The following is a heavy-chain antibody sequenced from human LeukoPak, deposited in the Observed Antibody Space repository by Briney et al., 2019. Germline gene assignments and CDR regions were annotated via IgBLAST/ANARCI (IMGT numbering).Heavy chain of an antibody. J-gene: IGHJ5*02. CDR2: IYHSGNT. Sequence: PPQTLSLTCTVSGGSISSGGYLWSWIRQPPGKGLEWIGYIYHSGNTYYNPSLKSRVTILVDRSKNQFSLNLTSVTAADTAVYFCSRESSAAGAFAFDPWDQGTLVTVSS. CDR3: SRESSAAGAFAFDP. D-gene: IGHD6-13*01. CDR1: GGSISSGGYL. V-gene: IGHV4-30-2*01.